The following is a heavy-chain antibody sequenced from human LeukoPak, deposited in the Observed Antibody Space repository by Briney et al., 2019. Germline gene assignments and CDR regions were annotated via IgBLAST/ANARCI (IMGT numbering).Heavy chain of an antibody. CDR2: IYYSGST. J-gene: IGHJ4*02. V-gene: IGHV4-59*08. D-gene: IGHD6-19*01. CDR1: GGSISTYY. CDR3: ARQVGYSSGWYIY. Sequence: PSETLSLTCTVSGGSISTYYWSWIRQPPGKGLERIGHIYYSGSTNYNPSLKSRVTISVDTSKNQFSLKLSSVTAADTAVYYCARQVGYSSGWYIYWGQGTLVTVSS.